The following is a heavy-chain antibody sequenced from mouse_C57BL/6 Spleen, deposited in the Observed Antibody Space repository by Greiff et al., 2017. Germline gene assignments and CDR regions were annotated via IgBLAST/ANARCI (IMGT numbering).Heavy chain of an antibody. Sequence: VQLQQPGTELVKPGASVKLSCKASGYTFSSYWMHWVKQRPGQGLEWIGNINPSNGGTNYNEKFKSKATLTVDKSSSTAYMQLSSLTSEDSAVYYCARSGTGYWYFDVWGTGTTVTVSS. V-gene: IGHV1-53*01. CDR2: INPSNGGT. CDR3: ARSGTGYWYFDV. CDR1: GYTFSSYW. J-gene: IGHJ1*03. D-gene: IGHD4-1*01.